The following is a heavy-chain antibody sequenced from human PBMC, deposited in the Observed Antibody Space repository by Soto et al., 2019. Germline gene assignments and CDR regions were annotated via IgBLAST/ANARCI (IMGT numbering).Heavy chain of an antibody. Sequence: GGSLRLSCAASGFTFSSYSMNWVRQAPGKGLEWVSSISSSSSYIYYADSVKGRFTISRDNAKNSLYLQMNSLRAEDTAVYYCARAWRTDCFDPWGQGTLVTVSS. CDR1: GFTFSSYS. D-gene: IGHD2-2*01. CDR3: ARAWRTDCFDP. V-gene: IGHV3-21*01. J-gene: IGHJ5*02. CDR2: ISSSSSYI.